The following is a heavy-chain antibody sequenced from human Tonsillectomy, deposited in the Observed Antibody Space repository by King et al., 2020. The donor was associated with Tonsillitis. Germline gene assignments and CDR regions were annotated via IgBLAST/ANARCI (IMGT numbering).Heavy chain of an antibody. Sequence: QLVQSGAEVKKPGSSVKVSCKASGGTFSNYAISWVRQAPGQGLEWMGRIIPFLGIANYAQNFQGRVTVTADKSTSTAYMELSSLRSEDTAVYYCARDASNYYDSSGFYYCFDYWGQGTLVTVSS. J-gene: IGHJ4*02. V-gene: IGHV1-69*09. CDR3: ARDASNYYDSSGFYYCFDY. CDR1: GGTFSNYA. D-gene: IGHD3-22*01. CDR2: IIPFLGIA.